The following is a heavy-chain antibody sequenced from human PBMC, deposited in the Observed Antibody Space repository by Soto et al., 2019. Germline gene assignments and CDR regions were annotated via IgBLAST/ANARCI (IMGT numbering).Heavy chain of an antibody. D-gene: IGHD3-10*01. CDR3: AKASGWFGEFDY. Sequence: EVQLLETGGGLVQPGGSLRLSCAASGFTFSSYAMSWVRQAPGKGLEWVSAISGSGGSTYYADSVKGRFTISRDNSKNTLYLQMNSLRAEDTAVYYCAKASGWFGEFDYWGQGTLVTVSS. V-gene: IGHV3-23*01. CDR1: GFTFSSYA. CDR2: ISGSGGST. J-gene: IGHJ4*02.